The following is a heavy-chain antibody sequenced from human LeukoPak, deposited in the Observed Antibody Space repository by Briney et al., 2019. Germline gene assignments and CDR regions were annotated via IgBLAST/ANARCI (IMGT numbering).Heavy chain of an antibody. Sequence: PSETLSLTCTVSGGSISSYYWSWIRQPPGKGLEWIGYIYYSGSTNYNPSLKSRVTISVDTSKNQFSLKLSSVTAADTAVYYCARLDTYYYDSSGYYFDYWGQGTLVTVSS. CDR1: GGSISSYY. CDR3: ARLDTYYYDSSGYYFDY. J-gene: IGHJ4*02. D-gene: IGHD3-22*01. CDR2: IYYSGST. V-gene: IGHV4-59*08.